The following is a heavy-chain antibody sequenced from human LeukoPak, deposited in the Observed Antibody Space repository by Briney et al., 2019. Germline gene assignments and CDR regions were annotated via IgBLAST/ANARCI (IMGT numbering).Heavy chain of an antibody. CDR1: GYIFTSYG. V-gene: IGHV1-69*13. CDR3: ARTTYSSSFPYYYYYMDV. Sequence: SVKVSCKASGYIFTSYGISWVRQAPGQGLEWMGGIIPIFGTANYAQKFQGRVTITADESTSTAYMELSSLRSEDTAVYYCARTTYSSSFPYYYYYMDVWGKGTTVTVSS. J-gene: IGHJ6*03. CDR2: IIPIFGTA. D-gene: IGHD6-6*01.